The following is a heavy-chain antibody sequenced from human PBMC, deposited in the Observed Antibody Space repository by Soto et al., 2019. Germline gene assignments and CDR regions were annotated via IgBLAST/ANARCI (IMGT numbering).Heavy chain of an antibody. D-gene: IGHD1-26*01. J-gene: IGHJ4*02. V-gene: IGHV3-48*02. CDR2: IWYSSSTI. CDR3: ARLGGSYAVPHFDY. CDR1: GFTFSSYG. Sequence: GGSLRLSCAASGFTFSSYGMHWVRQAPGKGLEWVAFIWYSSSTIYYADSVKGRFTISRDNAKNSLYLQMNSLRDEDTAVYYCARLGGSYAVPHFDYWGQGTLVTVSS.